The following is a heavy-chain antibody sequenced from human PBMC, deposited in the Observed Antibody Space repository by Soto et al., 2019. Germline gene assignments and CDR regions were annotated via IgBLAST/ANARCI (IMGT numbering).Heavy chain of an antibody. CDR2: IYYSGST. CDR1: GGPISRGDYY. J-gene: IGHJ6*02. CDR3: GTMPIVVEPAPMDV. D-gene: IGHD2-2*01. V-gene: IGHV4-30-4*01. Sequence: PSETLSLNCTVSGGPISRGDYYWSWIRQPPGKGLEWIGYIYYSGSTSYNASLKSRTSISAEPSNNQFSLKLHSLTAADTAVYFCGTMPIVVEPAPMDVWGPGTSVT.